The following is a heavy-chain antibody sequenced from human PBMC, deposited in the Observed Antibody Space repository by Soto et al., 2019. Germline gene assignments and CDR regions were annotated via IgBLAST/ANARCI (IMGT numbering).Heavy chain of an antibody. Sequence: GGSLRLSCAGSGFNFNDYGMEWVRQAPGKGLEWVAMISYDTTIKTYADSVKGRFTISRDNAKNTLYLQMNSLRVEDTAMYYCAKDINYYGSGSFDNWGQGTPVTVSS. V-gene: IGHV3-30*18. J-gene: IGHJ4*02. CDR3: AKDINYYGSGSFDN. D-gene: IGHD3-10*01. CDR1: GFNFNDYG. CDR2: ISYDTTIK.